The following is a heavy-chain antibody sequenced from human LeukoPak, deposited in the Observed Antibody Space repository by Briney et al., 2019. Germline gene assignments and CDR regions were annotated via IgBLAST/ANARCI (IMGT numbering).Heavy chain of an antibody. CDR2: ISYDGSNK. Sequence: PGGSLRLSCAASGFTFSSYAMHWVRQAPGKGLEWVAVISYDGSNKYYADSVKGRFTISRDNSKNTLYLQMNSLGAEDTAVYYCARGWASGYDPTFDYWGQGTLVTVSS. J-gene: IGHJ4*02. CDR3: ARGWASGYDPTFDY. CDR1: GFTFSSYA. V-gene: IGHV3-30-3*01. D-gene: IGHD5-12*01.